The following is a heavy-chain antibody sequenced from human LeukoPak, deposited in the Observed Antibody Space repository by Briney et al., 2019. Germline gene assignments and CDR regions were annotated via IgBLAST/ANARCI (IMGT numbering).Heavy chain of an antibody. J-gene: IGHJ4*02. V-gene: IGHV4-59*08. Sequence: SETLSLTCTVSGGSISSYYWSWLRQPPGKGLEWLGYIYYSGSTNYNPSLKSRVTISVDTSKNQFSLKLSSVTAADTAVYYCARRTSLWLAYFDYWGQGTLVTVSS. CDR1: GGSISSYY. D-gene: IGHD6-19*01. CDR2: IYYSGST. CDR3: ARRTSLWLAYFDY.